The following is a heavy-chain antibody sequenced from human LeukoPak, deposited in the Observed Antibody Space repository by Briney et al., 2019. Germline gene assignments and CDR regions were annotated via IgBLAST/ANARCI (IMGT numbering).Heavy chain of an antibody. CDR1: GFTFNNYW. Sequence: GGSLRLSCAASGFTFNNYWMSWVRQAPGKGLEWVANIKQDGSEKYYVDSVKGRFTISRDNAKNTLYLQMNSLRAEDTAVYYCARGTMVRGVTTTQNWFDPWGQGTLVTVSS. CDR3: ARGTMVRGVTTTQNWFDP. J-gene: IGHJ5*02. D-gene: IGHD3-10*01. V-gene: IGHV3-7*01. CDR2: IKQDGSEK.